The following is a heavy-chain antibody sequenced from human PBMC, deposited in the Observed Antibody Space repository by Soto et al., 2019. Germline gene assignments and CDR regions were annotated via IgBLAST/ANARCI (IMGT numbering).Heavy chain of an antibody. D-gene: IGHD2-2*01. CDR2: IHHSGTT. CDR1: GGSISSSNW. V-gene: IGHV4-4*02. Sequence: SETLSLTCAVSGGSISSSNWWHWVRQPPGKGLEWIGEIHHSGTTNYNPSLKSRVAISVDKSKNQFSLKLNSVTAADTAVYYCARVRQYCSGTSCYLDPWGQGTLVTVSS. CDR3: ARVRQYCSGTSCYLDP. J-gene: IGHJ5*02.